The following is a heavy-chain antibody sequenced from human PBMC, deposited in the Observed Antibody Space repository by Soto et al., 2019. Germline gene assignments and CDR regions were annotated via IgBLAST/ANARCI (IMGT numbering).Heavy chain of an antibody. D-gene: IGHD3-22*01. Sequence: GGSVKVSCKASGYTFTSYGISWVRQAPGQGLEWMGWISAYNGNTNYAQKLQGRVTMTTDTSTSTAYMELRSLRSDDTAVYYCAVNYYDSSGYPDWFDPWGQGTLVTVSS. CDR1: GYTFTSYG. CDR3: AVNYYDSSGYPDWFDP. J-gene: IGHJ5*02. V-gene: IGHV1-18*04. CDR2: ISAYNGNT.